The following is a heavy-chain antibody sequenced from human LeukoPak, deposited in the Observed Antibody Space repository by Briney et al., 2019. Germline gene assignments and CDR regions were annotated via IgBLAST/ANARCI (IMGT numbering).Heavy chain of an antibody. CDR2: INPNSGGT. V-gene: IGHV1-2*02. CDR1: GYTFTGYY. D-gene: IGHD6-13*01. CDR3: ARGRSWYPHWYFDL. J-gene: IGHJ2*01. Sequence: GASVKASCKASGYTFTGYYMHWVRQAPGQGLEWMGWINPNSGGTNYAQKFQGRVTMTRDTSISTAYMELSRLGSDDTAVYYCARGRSWYPHWYFDLWGRGTLVTVSS.